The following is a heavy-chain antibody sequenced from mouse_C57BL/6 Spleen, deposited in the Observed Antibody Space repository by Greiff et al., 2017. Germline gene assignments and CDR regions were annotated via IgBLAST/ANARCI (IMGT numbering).Heavy chain of an antibody. CDR2: IDPETGGT. V-gene: IGHV1-15*01. J-gene: IGHJ4*01. Sequence: QVQLQQSGAELVRPGASVTLSCKASGYTFTDYEMHWVKQTPVHGLEWIGAIDPETGGTAYNQKFKGKAILTADKSSSTAYMELRSLTSEDSAVYYCTRELRLQDYYAMDYWGQGTSVTVSS. D-gene: IGHD3-2*02. CDR3: TRELRLQDYYAMDY. CDR1: GYTFTDYE.